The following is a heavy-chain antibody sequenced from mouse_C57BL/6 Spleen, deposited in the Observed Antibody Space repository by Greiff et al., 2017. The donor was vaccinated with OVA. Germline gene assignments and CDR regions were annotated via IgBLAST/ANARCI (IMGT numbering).Heavy chain of an antibody. V-gene: IGHV1-61*01. Sequence: QVQLQQPGAELVRPGSSVKLSCKASGYTFTSYWMDWVKQRPGQGLEWIGNIYPSDSETHYNQKFKDKATLTVDKSSSTAYMQLSSLTSEDSAVYYGARVYYYGSSSFAYWGQGTLVTVSA. CDR1: GYTFTSYW. D-gene: IGHD1-1*01. CDR2: IYPSDSET. J-gene: IGHJ3*01. CDR3: ARVYYYGSSSFAY.